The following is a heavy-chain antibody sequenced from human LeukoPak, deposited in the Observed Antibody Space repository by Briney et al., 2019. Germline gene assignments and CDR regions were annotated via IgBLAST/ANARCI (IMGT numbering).Heavy chain of an antibody. D-gene: IGHD6-13*01. J-gene: IGHJ4*02. CDR1: GFTFSSYA. CDR2: ISYDGSNK. Sequence: SGGSLRLSCAASGFTFSSYAMHWVRQAPGKGLEWVAVISYDGSNKYYADSVKGRFTISRDNSKNTLYLQMNSLRTEDTAIYYCARGHSNWYYFDYWGQGTLVSVSS. CDR3: ARGHSNWYYFDY. V-gene: IGHV3-30*04.